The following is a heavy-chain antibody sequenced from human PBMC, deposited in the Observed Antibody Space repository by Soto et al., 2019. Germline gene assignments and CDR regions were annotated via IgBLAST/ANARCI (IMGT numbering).Heavy chain of an antibody. J-gene: IGHJ5*02. V-gene: IGHV1-8*01. CDR1: GYTYTSYS. CDR2: LSPNSGNT. CDR3: ARGPAAYGDYTNWFDP. D-gene: IGHD4-17*01. Sequence: ASAKVCCKAPGYTYTSYSINWVRQAARQGLEWMGWLSPNSGNTGYAQKFQGRVAMTRNTSISTAYMELSSLKSEDTAVYYCARGPAAYGDYTNWFDPWGQGTLVTVSS.